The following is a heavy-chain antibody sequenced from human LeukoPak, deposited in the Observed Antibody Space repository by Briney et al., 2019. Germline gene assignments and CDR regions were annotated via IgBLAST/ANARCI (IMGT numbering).Heavy chain of an antibody. CDR2: IIPILGIA. CDR1: GGTFSSYA. Sequence: SVKVSCKASGGTFSSYAISWVRQAPGQGLEWMGRIIPILGIANYAQKFQGRVTITADKSTSTAYMELSSLRSEDTAVYYCASDFVIAAAAHVDYWGQGTLVTVSS. CDR3: ASDFVIAAAAHVDY. J-gene: IGHJ4*02. D-gene: IGHD6-13*01. V-gene: IGHV1-69*04.